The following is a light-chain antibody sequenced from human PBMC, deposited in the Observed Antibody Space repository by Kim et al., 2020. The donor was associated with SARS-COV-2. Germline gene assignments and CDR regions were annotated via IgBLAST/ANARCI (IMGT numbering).Light chain of an antibody. CDR3: CSYAGSRDWL. CDR1: SSDVGSYNY. CDR2: EVS. J-gene: IGLJ3*02. V-gene: IGLV2-8*01. Sequence: QSVTISCSGTSSDVGSYNYVSWYQQHPGKAPKLMIYEVSKRPSGVPDRFSGSKFGNTASLIVSGLQAEDEADYYCCSYAGSRDWLFGGGTQLTVL.